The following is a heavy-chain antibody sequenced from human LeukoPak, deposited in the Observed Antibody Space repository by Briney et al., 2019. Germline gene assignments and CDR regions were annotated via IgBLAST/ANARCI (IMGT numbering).Heavy chain of an antibody. J-gene: IGHJ4*02. CDR2: IYYSGST. Sequence: PSETLSLTCTVSGGSISSYYWSWIRQPPGKGLEWIGYIYYSGSTNYNPSLKSRVTISVDTSKNQFSLKLSSVTAADTAVYYCARVYIGAGAYYFDYWGQGTLVTVSS. D-gene: IGHD6-19*01. V-gene: IGHV4-59*01. CDR1: GGSISSYY. CDR3: ARVYIGAGAYYFDY.